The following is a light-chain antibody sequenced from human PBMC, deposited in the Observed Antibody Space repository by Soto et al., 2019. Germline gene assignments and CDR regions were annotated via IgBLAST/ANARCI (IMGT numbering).Light chain of an antibody. CDR2: AAS. V-gene: IGKV1-27*01. J-gene: IGKJ1*01. CDR1: QGISNY. CDR3: LKYNSASRT. Sequence: DIQMTQSPSSLSASVGDRVTITCRASQGISNYLAWYQQKPGKVPKLLIYAASTLQSGVASRLSGSGSGTAVTLITSSLQPEDGGTCYCLKYNSASRTLGQGTKVEIQ.